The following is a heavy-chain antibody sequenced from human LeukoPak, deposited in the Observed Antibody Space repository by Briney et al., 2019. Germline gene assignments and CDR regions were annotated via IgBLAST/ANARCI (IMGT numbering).Heavy chain of an antibody. V-gene: IGHV3-74*01. CDR1: GFTFSTNW. CDR2: INSDGRSI. Sequence: PGGSLRLSCAASGFTFSTNWMYWVRQAPGKGLVWVPRINSDGRSIGYADSVKGRFTISRDNAYNTLYLQMNSLRAEDTALYYCASGGRVGDIFDIWGQGTMVRVSS. CDR3: ASGGRVGDIFDI. J-gene: IGHJ3*02. D-gene: IGHD2-15*01.